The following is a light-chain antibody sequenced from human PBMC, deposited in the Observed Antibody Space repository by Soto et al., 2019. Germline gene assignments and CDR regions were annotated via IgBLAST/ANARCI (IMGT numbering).Light chain of an antibody. CDR1: SRHSSYT. J-gene: IGLJ3*02. CDR3: QTWGTGIEV. CDR2: LNTDGSH. Sequence: QPVLTQSPSASASLGASVKLTCTLSSRHSSYTIAWHQQQPEKGPRYLMTLNTDGSHSKGDGIPDRFSGSSSGAERYLSISSLQYEDEADYYCQTWGTGIEVFGGGTKVTVL. V-gene: IGLV4-69*01.